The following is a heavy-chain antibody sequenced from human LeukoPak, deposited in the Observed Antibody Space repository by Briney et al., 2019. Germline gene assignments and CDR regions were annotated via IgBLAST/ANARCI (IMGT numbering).Heavy chain of an antibody. Sequence: PGGSLRLSCATSGFTFSSYAMHWVRQAPGKGLEYVSAISSNGGSTYYANSVKGRFTISRDNSKNTLYLQMGSLRAEDMAVYYCAREPSYYYGSGVFDYWGQGTLVTVSS. J-gene: IGHJ4*02. D-gene: IGHD3-10*01. CDR3: AREPSYYYGSGVFDY. V-gene: IGHV3-64*01. CDR2: ISSNGGST. CDR1: GFTFSSYA.